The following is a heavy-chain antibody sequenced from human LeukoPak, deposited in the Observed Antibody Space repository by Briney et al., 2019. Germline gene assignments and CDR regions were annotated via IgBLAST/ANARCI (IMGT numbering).Heavy chain of an antibody. D-gene: IGHD6-19*01. CDR1: GYSFTSYW. CDR3: ARQYSSGWSYDAFDI. Sequence: GESLKISWKGFGYSFTSYWIGWVRQMPGKGLEGMGLIYPGDSDTRYSPSFQGQVTISADKSISTAYLQWSSLKASDTAMYYCARQYSSGWSYDAFDIWGQGTVVTVSS. V-gene: IGHV5-51*01. J-gene: IGHJ3*02. CDR2: IYPGDSDT.